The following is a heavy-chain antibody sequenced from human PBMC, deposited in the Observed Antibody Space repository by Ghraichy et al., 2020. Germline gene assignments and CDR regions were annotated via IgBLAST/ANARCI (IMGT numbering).Heavy chain of an antibody. V-gene: IGHV3-23*01. D-gene: IGHD5-24*01. CDR2: IGDSPDFR. CDR1: GFTFSTYA. Sequence: GGSLRLSCAASGFTFSTYAMSWVRQAPGKGPEWVSLIGDSPDFRQYAGSVTGRFTISRDNSKNTVYLEMNSLRVEDTALYYCAKDRISRDGNTDFDYWGQGTLVTVSS. CDR3: AKDRISRDGNTDFDY. J-gene: IGHJ4*02.